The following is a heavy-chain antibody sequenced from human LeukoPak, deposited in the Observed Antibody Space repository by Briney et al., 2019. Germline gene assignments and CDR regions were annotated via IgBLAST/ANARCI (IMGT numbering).Heavy chain of an antibody. J-gene: IGHJ3*01. CDR3: ARRRVLILFRELPRRGPFDV. CDR2: INPNSGGT. Sequence: GASVKVSCKASRYTFTGYYMHWVRQAPGQGLEWMGWINPNSGGTNYAQKFQGRVTMTRDTSISTAYMELSRLRSDDTAVYYCARRRVLILFRELPRRGPFDVWGQGTMVSVSS. CDR1: RYTFTGYY. V-gene: IGHV1-2*02. D-gene: IGHD3-10*01.